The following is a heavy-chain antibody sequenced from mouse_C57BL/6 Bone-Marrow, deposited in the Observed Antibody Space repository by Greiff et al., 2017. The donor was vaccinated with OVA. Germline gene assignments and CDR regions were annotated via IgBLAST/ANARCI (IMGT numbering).Heavy chain of an antibody. CDR3: AKDGYDGNYYAMDY. D-gene: IGHD2-2*01. V-gene: IGHV2-5*01. Sequence: VQVVESGPGLVQPSQSLSLTCTVSGFSLTSYGVHWVRQSPGTGLEWLGVIWRGGSTDYNAAFMSRLSITKDNSKSQVFFKMNSLQADDTAIYYCAKDGYDGNYYAMDYWGQGTSVTVSS. CDR1: GFSLTSYG. J-gene: IGHJ4*01. CDR2: IWRGGST.